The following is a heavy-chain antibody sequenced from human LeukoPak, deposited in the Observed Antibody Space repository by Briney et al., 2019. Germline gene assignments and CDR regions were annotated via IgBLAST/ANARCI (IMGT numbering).Heavy chain of an antibody. Sequence: SETLSLTCAVYGGSFSGYYWSWIRQPPGKGLEWIGEINHSGSTNYNPSLKSRVTISVDTSKNQFSLKLGSVTAADTAVYYCARSLGMTTVVTSPGGDDAFDIWGQGTMVTVSS. CDR2: INHSGST. V-gene: IGHV4-34*01. D-gene: IGHD4-23*01. CDR1: GGSFSGYY. CDR3: ARSLGMTTVVTSPGGDDAFDI. J-gene: IGHJ3*02.